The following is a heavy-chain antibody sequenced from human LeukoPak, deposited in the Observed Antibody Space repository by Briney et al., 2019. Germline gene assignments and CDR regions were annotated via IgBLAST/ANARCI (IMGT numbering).Heavy chain of an antibody. CDR1: GFTFSSYG. CDR2: ISYDGSNK. J-gene: IGHJ4*02. D-gene: IGHD4-17*01. Sequence: GGSLRLSCAASGFTFSSYGMHWVRQAPGKGLEWVAVISYDGSNKYYADSVKGRFTISRDKSKNTLHLQMNSLRAEDTAVYYCARETGSAVGSTDFDYWGQGTLVTVSS. CDR3: ARETGSAVGSTDFDY. V-gene: IGHV3-30*03.